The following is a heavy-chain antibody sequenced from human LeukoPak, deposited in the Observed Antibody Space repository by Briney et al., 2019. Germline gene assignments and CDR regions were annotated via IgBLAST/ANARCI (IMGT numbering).Heavy chain of an antibody. CDR1: GGSISSYY. CDR3: ARERLGDWGSLFDY. Sequence: SETLSLTYTVSGGSISSYYWSWIRQPPGKGLEWIGYIYYSGSTNYNPSLKSRVTISVDTSKNQFSLKLSSVTAADTAVYYCARERLGDWGSLFDYWGQGTLVTVSS. D-gene: IGHD7-27*01. J-gene: IGHJ4*02. CDR2: IYYSGST. V-gene: IGHV4-59*01.